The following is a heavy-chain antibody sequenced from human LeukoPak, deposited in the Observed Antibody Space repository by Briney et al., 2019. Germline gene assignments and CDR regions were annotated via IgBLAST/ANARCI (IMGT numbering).Heavy chain of an antibody. V-gene: IGHV1-2*02. CDR3: ARDLNKYYYDSSGYYAINGFDP. D-gene: IGHD3-22*01. Sequence: ASVKVSCKASGYTFTGYYMHWVRQAPGQGLEWMGWINPNSGGTNYAQKFQGRVTMTRDTSISTAYMELSRLRSDDTAVYYCARDLNKYYYDSSGYYAINGFDPWGQGTLVTVSS. CDR1: GYTFTGYY. CDR2: INPNSGGT. J-gene: IGHJ5*02.